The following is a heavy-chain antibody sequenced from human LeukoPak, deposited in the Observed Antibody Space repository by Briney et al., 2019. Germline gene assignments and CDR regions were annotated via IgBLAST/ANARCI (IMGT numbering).Heavy chain of an antibody. CDR1: GFIVSTNY. CDR2: LYSDGST. CDR3: VRESGDRPGSDGH. Sequence: PGGSLRLSCAVSGFIVSTNYMSWVRRAPGKGLEWVSILYSDGSTYYADSVKGRFTISRDNSKNRLYLQMNSLRADDTAVYYCVRESGDRPGSDGHWGQGILVTVSS. V-gene: IGHV3-53*01. J-gene: IGHJ4*02. D-gene: IGHD7-27*01.